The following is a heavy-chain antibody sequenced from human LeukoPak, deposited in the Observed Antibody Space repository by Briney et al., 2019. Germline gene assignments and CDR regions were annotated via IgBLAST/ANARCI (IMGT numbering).Heavy chain of an antibody. D-gene: IGHD3-16*02. V-gene: IGHV3-74*01. Sequence: GGSLRLSCAASGFTLSSYWMHWVRQAPGKGLVWVSRINSDGSSTSYADSVKGRFTISRDNPKNTLYQQMNSLRAEDTAVYYCAIEIVDGFDYGGQGTLVTVSS. CDR3: AIEIVDGFDY. CDR2: INSDGSST. J-gene: IGHJ4*02. CDR1: GFTLSSYW.